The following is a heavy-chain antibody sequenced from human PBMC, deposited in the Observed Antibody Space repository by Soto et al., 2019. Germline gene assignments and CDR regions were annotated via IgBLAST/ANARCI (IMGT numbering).Heavy chain of an antibody. CDR2: IYHSGST. CDR1: SGSISSSNW. CDR3: ARDLGYCSSTSCYPRGYYYMDV. J-gene: IGHJ6*03. D-gene: IGHD2-2*01. V-gene: IGHV4-4*02. Sequence: SETLSLTCAVSSGSISSSNWWSWVRQPPGKGLEWIGEIYHSGSTNYNPSLKSRVTISVDKSKNQLSLKLSSVTAADTAVYYCARDLGYCSSTSCYPRGYYYMDVWGKGTTVTVSS.